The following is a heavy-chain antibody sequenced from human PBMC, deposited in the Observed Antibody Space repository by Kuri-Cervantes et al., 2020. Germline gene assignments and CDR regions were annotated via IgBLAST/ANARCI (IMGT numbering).Heavy chain of an antibody. CDR1: GFTFSSYA. V-gene: IGHV3-21*01. J-gene: IGHJ6*03. CDR3: ARVSAVVVAAPAYYMDV. CDR2: ISSSSSYI. Sequence: GGSLRLSCAASGFTFSSYAMSWVRQAPGKGLQWVSSISSSSSYIYYADSVKGRFTISRDNAKNSLYLQMNSLRAEDTAVYYCARVSAVVVAAPAYYMDVWGKGTTVTVSS. D-gene: IGHD2-15*01.